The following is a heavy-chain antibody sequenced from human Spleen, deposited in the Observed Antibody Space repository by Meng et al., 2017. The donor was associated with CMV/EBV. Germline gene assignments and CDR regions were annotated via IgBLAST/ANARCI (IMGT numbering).Heavy chain of an antibody. V-gene: IGHV4-34*01. CDR1: GGSFSGYY. Sequence: SETLSLTCAVYGGSFSGYYWSWIRQSPGTELECIGEINQSGSTNYNPSLKSGVTISVDTSKKQFPLRVNSVTAADTAVYYCAGRRVGPPTIGSRPGYYGLDVWGQGTTVTVSS. D-gene: IGHD1-26*01. CDR2: INQSGST. CDR3: AGRRVGPPTIGSRPGYYGLDV. J-gene: IGHJ6*02.